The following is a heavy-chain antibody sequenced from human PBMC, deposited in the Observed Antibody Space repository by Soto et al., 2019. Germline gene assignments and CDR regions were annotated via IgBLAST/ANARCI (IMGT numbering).Heavy chain of an antibody. CDR1: GYSFTNYW. CDR3: ALWFGERYYGMAV. D-gene: IGHD3-10*01. J-gene: IGHJ6*02. Sequence: LKISCKGSGYSFTNYWIGWVRQVPGKGLEWMGIIYPGDSDTRYSPSFQGQVTISADKSISTAYLQWSSLKASDTAMYYCALWFGERYYGMAVWVQGTTVTVSS. CDR2: IYPGDSDT. V-gene: IGHV5-51*01.